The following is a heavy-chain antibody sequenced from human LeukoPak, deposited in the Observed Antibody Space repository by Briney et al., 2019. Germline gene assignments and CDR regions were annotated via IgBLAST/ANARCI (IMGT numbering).Heavy chain of an antibody. Sequence: ASVKVSCKASGGTFSSYAINWVRQATGQGLEWMGWMNPNSGNTGYAQKFQGRATITRNTSISTAYMELSSLRSEDTAVYYCARGGGERLYYYFMDVWGKGTTVTVSS. CDR1: GGTFSSYA. CDR2: MNPNSGNT. D-gene: IGHD4-17*01. V-gene: IGHV1-8*03. J-gene: IGHJ6*03. CDR3: ARGGGERLYYYFMDV.